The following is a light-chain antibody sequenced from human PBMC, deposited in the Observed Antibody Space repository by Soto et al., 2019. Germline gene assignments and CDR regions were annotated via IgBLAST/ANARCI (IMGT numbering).Light chain of an antibody. Sequence: IVLTESPGSLSLSPGERATLSCRARQSVSSYLAWYQQKPGQAPRLLIYGASTRATGIPARFSGSGSGTEFTLTINSLQSEDFAMYYCQPYNNWPLTFGGGTKVDIK. J-gene: IGKJ4*01. CDR2: GAS. CDR1: QSVSSY. V-gene: IGKV3-15*01. CDR3: QPYNNWPLT.